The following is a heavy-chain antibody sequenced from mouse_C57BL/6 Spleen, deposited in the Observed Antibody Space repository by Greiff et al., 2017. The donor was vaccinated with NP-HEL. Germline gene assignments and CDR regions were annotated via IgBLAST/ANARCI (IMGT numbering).Heavy chain of an antibody. Sequence: QVQLQQPGAELVRPGTSVKLSCKASGYTFTSYWMHWVKQRPGQGLEWIGVIDPSDSYTNYNQKFKGKATLTVDTSSSTAYRQLSSLTSEDSAVCYCARYYYGSILFDYWGQGTTRTVSS. CDR1: GYTFTSYW. CDR3: ARYYYGSILFDY. J-gene: IGHJ2*01. CDR2: IDPSDSYT. D-gene: IGHD1-1*01. V-gene: IGHV1-59*01.